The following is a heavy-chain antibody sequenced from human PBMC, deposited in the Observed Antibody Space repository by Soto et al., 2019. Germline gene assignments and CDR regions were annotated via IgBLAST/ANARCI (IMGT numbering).Heavy chain of an antibody. CDR1: GYSFSSYW. Sequence: GGSLKISCKCSGYSFSSYWISWVRQMPGNGLEWMGRIDPSDSYTNYSPSFQGHVTISADKSISTAYLQWSSLKASDTAMYYCARLLVYSSSLDVWGQGTTDTVSS. CDR3: ARLLVYSSSLDV. J-gene: IGHJ6*02. D-gene: IGHD6-6*01. CDR2: IDPSDSYT. V-gene: IGHV5-10-1*01.